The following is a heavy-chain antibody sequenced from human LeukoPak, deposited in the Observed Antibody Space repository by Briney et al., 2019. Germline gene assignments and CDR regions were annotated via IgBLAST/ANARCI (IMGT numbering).Heavy chain of an antibody. Sequence: SETLSLTCTVSGDSIRSSNYYWSWIRQPPGKGLEWIGEINHSGSTNYNPSLKSRVTISVDTSKNQFSLKLSSVTAADTAVYYRARKALGLSLWGQGTLVTVSS. CDR3: ARKALGLSL. CDR2: INHSGST. V-gene: IGHV4-39*07. D-gene: IGHD3-16*02. CDR1: GDSIRSSNYY. J-gene: IGHJ4*02.